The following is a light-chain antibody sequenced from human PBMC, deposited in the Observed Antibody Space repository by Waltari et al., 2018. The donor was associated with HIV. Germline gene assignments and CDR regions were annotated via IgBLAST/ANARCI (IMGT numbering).Light chain of an antibody. J-gene: IGLJ2*01. CDR2: EVT. V-gene: IGLV2-8*01. Sequence: QSALTQPPSASGSPGQSVTISCTGTSSDIGGYNYVSWYQQHPGKAPKLIIYEVTKRPAVLPNRFSGSKSGNTASLTVSGLQAEDEADYYCVSYAGSNTVIFGGGTKLTVL. CDR3: VSYAGSNTVI. CDR1: SSDIGGYNY.